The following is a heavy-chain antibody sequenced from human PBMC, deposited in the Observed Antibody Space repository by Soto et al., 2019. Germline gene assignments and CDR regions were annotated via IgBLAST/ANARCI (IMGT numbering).Heavy chain of an antibody. D-gene: IGHD2-2*01. CDR2: IYPGDSDT. J-gene: IGHJ3*02. CDR3: ARSGLGYCSSTSCPNDAFDT. CDR1: GYSFTSYW. V-gene: IGHV5-51*01. Sequence: GESLKISCKGSGYSFTSYWIGWVRQMPGKGLEWMGIIYPGDSDTRYSPSFQGQVTISADKSISTAYLQWSSLKASDTAMYYCARSGLGYCSSTSCPNDAFDTWGQGTMVTVSS.